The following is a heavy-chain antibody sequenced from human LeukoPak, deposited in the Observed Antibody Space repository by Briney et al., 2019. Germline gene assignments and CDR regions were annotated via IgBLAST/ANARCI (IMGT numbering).Heavy chain of an antibody. CDR1: GGSILDSTYY. J-gene: IGHJ4*02. CDR3: ARGVEYSSSSGLGY. CDR2: IFYTGNT. D-gene: IGHD6-6*01. V-gene: IGHV4-39*07. Sequence: SETLSLTCTVSGGSILDSTYYWAWIRQPPGKGLEWIATIFYTGNTHYNPSLKSRVTISVDTSKNQFSLKLSSVTAADTALYYCARGVEYSSSSGLGYWGQRTLVTVSS.